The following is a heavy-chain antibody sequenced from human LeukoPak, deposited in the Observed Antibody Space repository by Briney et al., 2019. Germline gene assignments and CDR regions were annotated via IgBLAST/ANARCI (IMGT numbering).Heavy chain of an antibody. CDR3: ARGLYYYDSSGYIG. CDR2: ISYDGSNK. V-gene: IGHV3-30-3*01. D-gene: IGHD3-22*01. J-gene: IGHJ4*02. Sequence: GGSLRLSCAASGFTFSSYAMHWVRQAPGKGLEWVAVISYDGSNKYYADSVKGRFTISRDNSKNTLYLQMNSLRAEDTAVHYCARGLYYYDSSGYIGWGQGTLVTVSS. CDR1: GFTFSSYA.